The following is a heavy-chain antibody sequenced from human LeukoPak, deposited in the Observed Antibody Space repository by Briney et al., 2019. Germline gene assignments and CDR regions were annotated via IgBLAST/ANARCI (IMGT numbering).Heavy chain of an antibody. Sequence: GGSLRLSCAASGFTFSSYAMHWVRQAPGRGLEWVAVISYDGSNKYYADSMKGRFTISRDNSKNTLYLQMNSLRAEDTAVYYCARVLCRDIVVVPAENYYGMDVWGKGTTVTVSS. CDR1: GFTFSSYA. V-gene: IGHV3-30*04. CDR3: ARVLCRDIVVVPAENYYGMDV. CDR2: ISYDGSNK. J-gene: IGHJ6*04. D-gene: IGHD2-2*01.